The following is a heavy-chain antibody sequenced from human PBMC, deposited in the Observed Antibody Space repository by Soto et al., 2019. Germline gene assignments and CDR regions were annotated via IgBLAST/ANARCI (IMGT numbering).Heavy chain of an antibody. CDR2: ISYDGSNK. V-gene: IGHV3-30*18. Sequence: GGSLRLSCAASGFTFSSYGMHWVRQAPGKGLEWVAVISYDGSNKYYADSVKGRFTISRDNSKNTLYLQMNSLRAEDTAVYYCAKVHGGVVVPAAINTLMDVWGQGTTVTVSS. CDR1: GFTFSSYG. CDR3: AKVHGGVVVPAAINTLMDV. D-gene: IGHD2-2*01. J-gene: IGHJ6*02.